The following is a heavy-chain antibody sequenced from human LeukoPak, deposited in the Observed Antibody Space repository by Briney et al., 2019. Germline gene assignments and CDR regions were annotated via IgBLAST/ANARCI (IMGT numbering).Heavy chain of an antibody. CDR2: IILIFGTA. CDR3: ARGPLTLRHSFDY. D-gene: IGHD3-9*01. CDR1: GGTFSSYA. J-gene: IGHJ4*02. V-gene: IGHV1-69*05. Sequence: SVKVSCKASGGTFSSYAISWVRQAPGQGLEWMGGIILIFGTANYAQKFQGRVTVTTDESTSTAYMELSSLRSEDTAVYYCARGPLTLRHSFDYWGQGTLVTVSS.